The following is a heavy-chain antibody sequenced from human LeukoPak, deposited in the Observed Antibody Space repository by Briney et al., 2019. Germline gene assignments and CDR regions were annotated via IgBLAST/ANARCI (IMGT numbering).Heavy chain of an antibody. CDR1: GGSISSGDYS. Sequence: SETLSLTCAVSGGSISSGDYSWSWIRQPPGKGLEWIGNIYYSGSTYYNPSLKSRVTISVDTSKNQFSLKLSSVTAADTAVDDRARISKNYGSGGGIDYWGQGTLVTVSS. D-gene: IGHD3-10*01. V-gene: IGHV4-30-4*07. CDR3: ARISKNYGSGGGIDY. J-gene: IGHJ4*02. CDR2: IYYSGST.